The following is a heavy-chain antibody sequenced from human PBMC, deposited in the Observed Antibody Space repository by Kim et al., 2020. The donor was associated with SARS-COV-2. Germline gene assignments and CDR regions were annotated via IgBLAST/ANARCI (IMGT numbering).Heavy chain of an antibody. CDR3: ARHPPWAADKGGFDP. D-gene: IGHD6-13*01. CDR2: FLYTAST. V-gene: IGHV4-39*01. Sequence: SETLSLTFSVSGGSVSSRTYFWAWIRQPPGKGLEWIGSFLYTASTYYNPSLKSRVSMSADTAKNQFSLRLTSVTAADTAVYYCARHPPWAADKGGFDPWG. J-gene: IGHJ5*02. CDR1: GGSVSSRTYF.